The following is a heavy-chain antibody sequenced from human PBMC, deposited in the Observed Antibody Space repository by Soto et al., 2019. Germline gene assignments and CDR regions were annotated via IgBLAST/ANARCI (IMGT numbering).Heavy chain of an antibody. D-gene: IGHD3-3*01. CDR1: VHTFISYA. CDR3: ARDSPGYDFWSGRPVIIYYMEV. V-gene: IGHV1-18*01. CDR2: IIPSVGTG. Sequence: ADSVSFTASVHTFISYAINCVRQAPGQAPECLAGIIPSVGTGNYAQQLQGRVTMTTDTSTSTAYMGLRSLRSDDTAVYYCARDSPGYDFWSGRPVIIYYMEVWGKGTTVTVSS. J-gene: IGHJ6*03.